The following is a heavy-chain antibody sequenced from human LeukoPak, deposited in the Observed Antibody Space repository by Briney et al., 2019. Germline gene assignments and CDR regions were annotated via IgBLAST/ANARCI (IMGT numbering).Heavy chain of an antibody. D-gene: IGHD6-19*01. CDR3: TRLTQWRFDY. Sequence: GRSLRLSCAASGFTFSSYGMHWVRQASGKGLEWVGRIKNKANNYATAYAASVRGRFTISRDDSKNTAYLQMNSLKTEDTAVYYCTRLTQWRFDYWGQGSLVTVSS. V-gene: IGHV3-73*01. CDR2: IKNKANNYAT. J-gene: IGHJ4*02. CDR1: GFTFSSYG.